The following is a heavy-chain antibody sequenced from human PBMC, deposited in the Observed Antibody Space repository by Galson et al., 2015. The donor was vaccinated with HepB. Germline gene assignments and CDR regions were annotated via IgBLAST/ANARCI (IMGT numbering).Heavy chain of an antibody. D-gene: IGHD4-17*01. CDR1: GFTFSSYA. CDR3: AKDSPTPRGSYGDYVEY. J-gene: IGHJ4*02. V-gene: IGHV3-23*01. CDR2: ISGSGGST. Sequence: SLRLSCAASGFTFSSYAMSWVRQAPGKGLEWVSAISGSGGSTYYADSVKGRFTISRDNSKNTLYLQMNSLRAEDTAVYYCAKDSPTPRGSYGDYVEYWGQGTLVTASS.